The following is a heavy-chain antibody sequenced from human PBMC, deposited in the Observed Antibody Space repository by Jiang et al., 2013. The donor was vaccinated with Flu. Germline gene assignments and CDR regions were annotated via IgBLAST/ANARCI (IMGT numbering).Heavy chain of an antibody. Sequence: SGAEVKKPGASVKVSCKASGYTFTGYYMHWVRQAPGQGLEWMGWINPNSGGTNYAQKFQGWVTMTRDTSISTAYMELSRLRSDDTAVYYCATTFNSGYDSYYYYYGMDVWGQGTTVTVSS. CDR2: INPNSGGT. CDR3: ATTFNSGYDSYYYYYGMDV. J-gene: IGHJ6*02. CDR1: GYTFTGYY. D-gene: IGHD5-12*01. V-gene: IGHV1-2*04.